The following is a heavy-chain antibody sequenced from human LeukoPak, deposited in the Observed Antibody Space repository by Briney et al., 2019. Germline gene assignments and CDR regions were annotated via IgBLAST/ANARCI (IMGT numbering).Heavy chain of an antibody. CDR2: ISSTGTAM. V-gene: IGHV3-11*01. Sequence: SGGSLRLSCAASGFTFSDFYMSSLRQTPGKGLEWVSYISSTGTAMDYADSVKGRFTISRDNTKDSLFLQMNNLGVEDTAVYYCAKGHTYGMTWGQGTLVTVSS. CDR3: AKGHTYGMT. D-gene: IGHD4-17*01. CDR1: GFTFSDFY. J-gene: IGHJ1*01.